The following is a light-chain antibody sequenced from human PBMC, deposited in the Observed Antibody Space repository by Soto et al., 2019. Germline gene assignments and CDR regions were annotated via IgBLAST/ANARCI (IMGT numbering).Light chain of an antibody. V-gene: IGLV2-14*01. Sequence: QSALTQPASVSGSPGQSITISCTGTSSDVGGYNYVSWYQQLPGKAPKLMIYEVSNRPSGVSNRFSGSKSGNTASLTISGLQAEDEADYYCSSYTSSSSYVFGTGTKVTVL. CDR1: SSDVGGYNY. J-gene: IGLJ1*01. CDR2: EVS. CDR3: SSYTSSSSYV.